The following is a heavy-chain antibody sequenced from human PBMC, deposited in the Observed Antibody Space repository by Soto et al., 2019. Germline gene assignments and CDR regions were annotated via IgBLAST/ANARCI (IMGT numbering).Heavy chain of an antibody. CDR2: INHSGST. D-gene: IGHD2-15*01. CDR1: GGSFSGYY. CDR3: ARDGVLSGGSWGGWFDP. Sequence: SETLSLTCAVYGGSFSGYYWSWIRQPPGKGLEWIGEINHSGSTNYNPSLKSRVTISVDTSKNQFSLKLSSVTAADTAVYYCARDGVLSGGSWGGWFDPWGQETLVTVSS. J-gene: IGHJ5*02. V-gene: IGHV4-34*01.